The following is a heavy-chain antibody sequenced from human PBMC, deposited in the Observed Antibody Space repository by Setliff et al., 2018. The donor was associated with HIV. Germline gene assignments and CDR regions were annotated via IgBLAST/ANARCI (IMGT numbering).Heavy chain of an antibody. CDR1: GGSISSGSYF. CDR2: IYSSGIT. J-gene: IGHJ3*01. Sequence: PSETLSLTCTVSGGSISSGSYFWNWIRQPAGKGLEWIGRIYSSGITNYNPSLKSRVTMTADTSTTAAYMELRSLTSDDTAMYYCAKGYTWSVVGALDVWGQGTRVTVSS. D-gene: IGHD1-1*01. V-gene: IGHV4-61*02. CDR3: AKGYTWSVVGALDV.